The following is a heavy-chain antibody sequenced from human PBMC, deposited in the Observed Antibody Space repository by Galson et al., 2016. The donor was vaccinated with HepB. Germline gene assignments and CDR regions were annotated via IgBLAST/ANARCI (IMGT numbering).Heavy chain of an antibody. CDR1: GGSVSSGSDY. CDR3: ARGGGSGSYSSKIDY. D-gene: IGHD1-26*01. J-gene: IGHJ4*02. V-gene: IGHV4-61*01. CDR2: IYKSGST. Sequence: ATLSLTCIVSGGSVSSGSDYWSWIRQPPGKGLEWIGYIYKSGSTKYNPSLESRVTISVDTSKNQFSLDLNSVMSADTAVYFCARGGGSGSYSSKIDYWGQGILVTVSS.